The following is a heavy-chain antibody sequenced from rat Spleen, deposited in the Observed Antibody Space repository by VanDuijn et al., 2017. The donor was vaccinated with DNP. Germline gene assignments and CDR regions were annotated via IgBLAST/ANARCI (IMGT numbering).Heavy chain of an antibody. CDR1: GLSLTSNS. D-gene: IGHD1-11*01. Sequence: QVQLKESGPGLVQPSQTLSLTCTVSGLSLTSNSVSWIRQPPGKGLEWMGVIWSNGGTDYNSAIKSRLSISRDTSKSQVFLKMNSLQAEDTATDYCAKHKGASSSYALDAWGQGTSVTVSS. CDR2: IWSNGGT. CDR3: AKHKGASSSYALDA. V-gene: IGHV2-47*01. J-gene: IGHJ4*01.